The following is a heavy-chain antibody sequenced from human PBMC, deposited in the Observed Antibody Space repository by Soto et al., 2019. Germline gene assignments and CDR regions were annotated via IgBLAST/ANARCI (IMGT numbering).Heavy chain of an antibody. D-gene: IGHD1-26*01. CDR3: ARVPRYSGSQGSY. Sequence: ASVKVSCKASGGTFSSYAISWVRHAPGQGLEWMGGIIPIFGTANYAQKFQGRVTITADESTSTAYMELSSLRSEDTAVYYCARVPRYSGSQGSYWGQGTLVTVSS. J-gene: IGHJ4*02. CDR2: IIPIFGTA. CDR1: GGTFSSYA. V-gene: IGHV1-69*13.